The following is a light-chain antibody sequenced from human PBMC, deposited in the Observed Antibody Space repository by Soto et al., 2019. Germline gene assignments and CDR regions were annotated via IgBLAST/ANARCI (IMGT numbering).Light chain of an antibody. CDR1: QSIKSW. Sequence: DIQMTQSPSTLSASVGDRVTITCRASQSIKSWLAWYQQKPGKAPKLLIYEASSLESGVPSRFGGSGSGTEFTLTISSLQPDDFATYYCQQYNSYSFGQGTKVDIK. CDR3: QQYNSYS. V-gene: IGKV1-5*03. CDR2: EAS. J-gene: IGKJ1*01.